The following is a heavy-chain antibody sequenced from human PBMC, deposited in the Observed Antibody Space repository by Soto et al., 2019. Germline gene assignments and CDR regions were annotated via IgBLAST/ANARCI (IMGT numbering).Heavy chain of an antibody. V-gene: IGHV3-30*18. D-gene: IGHD3-10*01. CDR2: ISYDGSNK. CDR1: GFTFSSYG. CDR3: AKDLSLHYYGSGGPHAVDI. J-gene: IGHJ3*02. Sequence: QVQLVESGGGVVQPGRSLRLSCAASGFTFSSYGMHWVRQAPGKGLEWVAVISYDGSNKYYADSVKGRFTISRDNSKNTLYLPMNSLRAEDTAVYYCAKDLSLHYYGSGGPHAVDIWGQGTMVTVSS.